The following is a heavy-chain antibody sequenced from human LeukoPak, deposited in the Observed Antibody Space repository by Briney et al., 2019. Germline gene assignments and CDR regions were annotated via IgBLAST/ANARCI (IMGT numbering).Heavy chain of an antibody. D-gene: IGHD5-12*01. J-gene: IGHJ4*02. Sequence: SVKVSCKASGYTFTSYAISWVRQAPGQGLEWMGRIIPIFGSASYARKFQDRVTIITDESTSTVHMELSSLRSEDTAVYYCARGKRESGCDIYHFDYWGQGTLVTVSS. CDR2: IIPIFGSA. CDR3: ARGKRESGCDIYHFDY. CDR1: GYTFTSYA. V-gene: IGHV1-69*05.